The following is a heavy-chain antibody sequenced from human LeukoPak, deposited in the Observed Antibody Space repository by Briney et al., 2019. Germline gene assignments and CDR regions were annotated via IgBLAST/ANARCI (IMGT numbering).Heavy chain of an antibody. CDR1: GGSISSYY. D-gene: IGHD5-24*01. Sequence: SETLSLTCTLSGGSISSYYWRCIRLPPGERLEWIGYIYYSGSTNYNPSLKSRVTMAVDTSKKQFSLKLSSVTAADTAVYYCARHTSMATRTNWFDPWGQGTLVTVSS. V-gene: IGHV4-59*08. J-gene: IGHJ5*02. CDR2: IYYSGST. CDR3: ARHTSMATRTNWFDP.